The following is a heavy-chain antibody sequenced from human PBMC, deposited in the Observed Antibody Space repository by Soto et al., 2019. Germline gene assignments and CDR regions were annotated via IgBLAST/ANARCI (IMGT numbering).Heavy chain of an antibody. J-gene: IGHJ6*02. CDR3: ARVNGYRSPYYYYYYGMDG. Sequence: SVKVSCKASGGTFSSYAISWVRQAPGQGLEWMGGIIPIFGTANYAQKFQGRVTITADESTSTAYMELSSLRSEDTAVYYCARVNGYRSPYYYYYYGMDGWGQGTTVTVPS. V-gene: IGHV1-69*13. CDR2: IIPIFGTA. CDR1: GGTFSSYA. D-gene: IGHD6-13*01.